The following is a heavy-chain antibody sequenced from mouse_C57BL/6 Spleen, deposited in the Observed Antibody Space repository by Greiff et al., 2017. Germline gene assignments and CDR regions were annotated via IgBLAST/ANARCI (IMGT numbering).Heavy chain of an antibody. V-gene: IGHV5-4*01. CDR1: GFTFSSYA. Sequence: EVHLVESGGGLVKPGGSLKLSCAASGFTFSSYAMSWVRQTPEKRLEWVATMSDGGSYTYYPDNVKGRFTISRDNAKNNLYLQMSHRKSEDTALYYCARYPGRGAMDYWSQGTSVTVSS. CDR3: ARYPGRGAMDY. J-gene: IGHJ4*01. D-gene: IGHD3-3*01. CDR2: MSDGGSYT.